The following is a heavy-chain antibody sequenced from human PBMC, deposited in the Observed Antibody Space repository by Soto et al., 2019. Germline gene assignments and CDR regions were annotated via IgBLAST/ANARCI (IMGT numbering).Heavy chain of an antibody. CDR3: ARVIHSAYCGGDCYSSGRRISWYFDL. CDR2: ISYDGSNK. V-gene: IGHV3-30-3*01. Sequence: QVQLVESGGGVVQPGRSLRLSCAASGFTFSSYAMHWVRQAPGKGLEWVAVISYDGSNKYYADSVKGRFTISRDNSKNTLYLQMTSLRAEDTAVYYCARVIHSAYCGGDCYSSGRRISWYFDLWGRGTLVTVSS. CDR1: GFTFSSYA. D-gene: IGHD2-21*02. J-gene: IGHJ2*01.